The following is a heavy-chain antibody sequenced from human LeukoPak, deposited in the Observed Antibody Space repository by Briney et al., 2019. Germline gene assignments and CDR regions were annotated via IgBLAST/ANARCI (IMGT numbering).Heavy chain of an antibody. Sequence: ASVKVSCKASGYTFTNYGTSWVRQAPGQGPEWMGWISAYNDNTNYAQKFQGRLTMTADTSTSTAYMELGSLRSDDTAVYYCARDEVVVTSTLFDPWGQGTLVTVSS. V-gene: IGHV1-18*01. CDR1: GYTFTNYG. J-gene: IGHJ5*02. D-gene: IGHD2-15*01. CDR2: ISAYNDNT. CDR3: ARDEVVVTSTLFDP.